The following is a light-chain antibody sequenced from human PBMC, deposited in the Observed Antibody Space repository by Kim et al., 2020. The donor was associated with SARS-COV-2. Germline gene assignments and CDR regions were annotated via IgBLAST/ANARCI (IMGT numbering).Light chain of an antibody. CDR1: SDDVGHYNY. CDR2: YVN. Sequence: QSALTQPRSVSGSLGQSITISCTGTSDDVGHYNYVSWNQQSPGKAPRLLIYYVNERPSGVPARFSGSKSGNTASLTISGLQAEDEADYYCCSYAGRYTWVFGGGTQLTVL. V-gene: IGLV2-11*01. CDR3: CSYAGRYTWV. J-gene: IGLJ3*02.